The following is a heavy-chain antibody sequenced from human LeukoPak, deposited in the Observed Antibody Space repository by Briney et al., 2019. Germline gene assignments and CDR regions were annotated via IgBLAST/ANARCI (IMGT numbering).Heavy chain of an antibody. CDR3: ARDRYYYGSGSYPTY. D-gene: IGHD3-10*01. CDR2: ISAYNGNT. Sequence: ASVKVSCKASGYTFTGYYMHWVRQAPGQGLEWMGWISAYNGNTNYAQKLQGRVTMTTDTSTSTAYMELRSLRSDDTAVYYCARDRYYYGSGSYPTYWGQGTLVTVSS. CDR1: GYTFTGYY. V-gene: IGHV1-18*04. J-gene: IGHJ4*02.